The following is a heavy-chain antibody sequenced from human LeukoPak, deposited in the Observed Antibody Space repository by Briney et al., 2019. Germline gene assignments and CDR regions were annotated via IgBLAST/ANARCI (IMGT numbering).Heavy chain of an antibody. J-gene: IGHJ4*02. D-gene: IGHD4-17*01. Sequence: PGGSLRLSCAASGFTLSSFNMNWVRQAPGKGLEWVSSISSSSSYIYYADSVKGRFTVSRDNAKKSLYLQMSSLRGEDTAVYYCAREEVGTTVTDYWGQGTLVTVSS. V-gene: IGHV3-21*01. CDR1: GFTLSSFN. CDR2: ISSSSSYI. CDR3: AREEVGTTVTDY.